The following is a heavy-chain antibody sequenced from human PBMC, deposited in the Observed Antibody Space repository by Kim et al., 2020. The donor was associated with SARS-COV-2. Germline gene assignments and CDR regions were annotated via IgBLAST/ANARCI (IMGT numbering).Heavy chain of an antibody. CDR2: INHRGST. J-gene: IGHJ6*02. CDR3: ARGFRGENYYGMDV. Sequence: SETLSLTCAVYGGSFSGYYWSWIRQPPGKGLEWIGEINHRGSTNYNPSLKSRVTISVDTSKNQFSLKLSSVTAADTAVYYCARGFRGENYYGMDVWGQGTTVTVSS. V-gene: IGHV4-34*01. D-gene: IGHD3-10*01. CDR1: GGSFSGYY.